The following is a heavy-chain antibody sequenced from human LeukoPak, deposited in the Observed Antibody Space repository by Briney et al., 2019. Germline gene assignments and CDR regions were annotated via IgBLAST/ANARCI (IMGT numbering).Heavy chain of an antibody. CDR3: AKGDAVTAIFPLDY. CDR1: GFTFSTYA. CDR2: ISGSGGTT. V-gene: IGHV3-23*01. J-gene: IGHJ4*02. Sequence: GGSLRLSCAASGFTFSTYAMNWVRQAPGKGLEWVSGISGSGGTTYYTDSVQGRFTISRDNSKKTVFLQMNSLRAEDTAVYYCAKGDAVTAIFPLDYWGQGTLVIVSS. D-gene: IGHD2-21*02.